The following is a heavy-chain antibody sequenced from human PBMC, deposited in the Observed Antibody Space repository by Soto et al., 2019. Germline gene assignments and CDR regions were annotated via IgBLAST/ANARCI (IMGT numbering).Heavy chain of an antibody. D-gene: IGHD5-12*01. CDR2: ISHSDSET. Sequence: GEALKISCKTSGYIFTSYWIGWVRQKPGKGLAWMVIISHSDSETRYSPSFQGQVIISADRSISTASLEWSSLKSSESAIYYCARASPGGSRGSPPDXWGRVTPVTVSX. CDR3: ARASPGGSRGSPPDX. CDR1: GYIFTSYW. J-gene: IGHJ4*02. V-gene: IGHV5-51*01.